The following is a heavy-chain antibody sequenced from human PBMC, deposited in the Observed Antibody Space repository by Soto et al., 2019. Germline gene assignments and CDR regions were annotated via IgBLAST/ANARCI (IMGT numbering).Heavy chain of an antibody. V-gene: IGHV4-59*01. CDR1: GGSISSYY. J-gene: IGHJ6*02. D-gene: IGHD1-1*01. Sequence: QVQLQESGPGLVKPSETLSLTCTVSGGSISSYYWSWIRQPPGKGLEWIGYIYYSGSTNYNPSLTSRVTISVDASKNQFSLKLSSVTAADTAVYYCAREGTTVDSYYYYGMEVWGQGTTVTVSS. CDR2: IYYSGST. CDR3: AREGTTVDSYYYYGMEV.